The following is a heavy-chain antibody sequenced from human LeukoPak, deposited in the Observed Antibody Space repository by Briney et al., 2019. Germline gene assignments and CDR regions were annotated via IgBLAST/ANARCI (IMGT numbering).Heavy chain of an antibody. CDR1: GGSISSGSYY. D-gene: IGHD6-19*01. Sequence: SETLSLTCTVSGGSISSGSYYWGWIRQPAGKGLEWIGRIYTSGNTNYNPSLKSRVTISVDTSKNQFSLKLSSVTAADTAVYYCARDGNHKWLVPSAFDIWGQGTMVTVSS. V-gene: IGHV4-61*02. J-gene: IGHJ3*02. CDR2: IYTSGNT. CDR3: ARDGNHKWLVPSAFDI.